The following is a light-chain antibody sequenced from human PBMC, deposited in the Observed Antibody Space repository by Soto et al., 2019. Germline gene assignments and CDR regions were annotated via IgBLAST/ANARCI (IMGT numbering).Light chain of an antibody. J-gene: IGLJ2*01. CDR3: SSYTSSSTVV. V-gene: IGLV2-11*01. CDR1: SSDVGGYSY. CDR2: DVS. Sequence: QSVLTQPRSVSGSPGQSVTISCTGTSSDVGGYSYVSWYQQHPGKAPKVMIYDVSKRPSGVPDRFSGSKSGNTASLTISGLQADDEADYYCSSYTSSSTVVFGGGTKVTVL.